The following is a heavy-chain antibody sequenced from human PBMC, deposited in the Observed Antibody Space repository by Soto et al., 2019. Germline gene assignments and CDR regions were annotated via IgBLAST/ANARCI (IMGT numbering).Heavy chain of an antibody. D-gene: IGHD2-15*01. J-gene: IGHJ6*04. CDR1: GFNFSSHA. Sequence: EVQLLESGGGLVQPGGSLRLSCAASGFNFSSHAMSWVRQAPGKGLEWVSGISGSGGRTFYADSVKGRLSISRDNSQNTLYLQMNSLRAEDTAVYYCAKAACGTECYYRLDVWGKGTTVTVSS. V-gene: IGHV3-23*01. CDR3: AKAACGTECYYRLDV. CDR2: ISGSGGRT.